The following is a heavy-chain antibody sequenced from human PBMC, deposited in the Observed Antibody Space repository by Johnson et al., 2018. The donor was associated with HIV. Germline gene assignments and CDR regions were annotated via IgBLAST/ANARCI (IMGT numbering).Heavy chain of an antibody. J-gene: IGHJ3*02. CDR1: GFTFSNYG. CDR3: ARETGDDAFDI. D-gene: IGHD7-27*01. CDR2: ISYDGSNK. Sequence: QVQLVESGGGVVQPGRSLRLSCAASGFTFSNYGMHWVRQAPGKGLEWVAVISYDGSNKYYADSVKGRFTISRDNSKNTLYLQMNSLRAEDTAVYYCARETGDDAFDIWGQGTMVTVSS. V-gene: IGHV3-30*03.